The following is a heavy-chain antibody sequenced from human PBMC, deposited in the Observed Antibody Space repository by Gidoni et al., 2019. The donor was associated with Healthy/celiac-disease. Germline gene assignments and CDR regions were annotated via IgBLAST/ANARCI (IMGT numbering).Heavy chain of an antibody. CDR2: IIPSFGTA. Sequence: QVQLVQSGAEVKKPGSSVKVSCKASGGTFSSYAISWVRQSPGQGLEWMGGIIPSFGTANYAQKFQGRVTMTADESTSTAYMELSSLRSEDTAVYYCATTRYYYGSEDYWGQGTLVTVSS. J-gene: IGHJ4*02. CDR3: ATTRYYYGSEDY. CDR1: GGTFSSYA. V-gene: IGHV1-69*01. D-gene: IGHD3-10*01.